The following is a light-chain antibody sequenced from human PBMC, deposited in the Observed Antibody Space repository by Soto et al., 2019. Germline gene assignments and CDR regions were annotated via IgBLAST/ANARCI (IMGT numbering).Light chain of an antibody. CDR2: DVS. CDR1: NSDVGDYNL. Sequence: QLVLTQPASVSGSPGQSITISCSGTNSDVGDYNLVSWYQQRPGEAPKLVIFDVSNRPSGVSDRFSGSKSGNTASLTISGLQAEDEGDYFCCSYSTDTTLYVFGSGTQLTVL. V-gene: IGLV2-14*01. J-gene: IGLJ7*01. CDR3: CSYSTDTTLYV.